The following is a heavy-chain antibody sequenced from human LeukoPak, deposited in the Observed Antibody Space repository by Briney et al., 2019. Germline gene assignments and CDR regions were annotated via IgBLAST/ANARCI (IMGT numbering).Heavy chain of an antibody. Sequence: GGSLRLSCAASGFTFSSYSMNWVRQAPGKGLEWVSYIGAAGSTIYYADSVKGRFTISRDNAKNSLFLQMNSLRAEDTAVYYCARDSSTYAGPPDYWGQGTLVTISS. D-gene: IGHD2-2*01. CDR2: IGAAGSTI. CDR1: GFTFSSYS. J-gene: IGHJ4*02. CDR3: ARDSSTYAGPPDY. V-gene: IGHV3-48*01.